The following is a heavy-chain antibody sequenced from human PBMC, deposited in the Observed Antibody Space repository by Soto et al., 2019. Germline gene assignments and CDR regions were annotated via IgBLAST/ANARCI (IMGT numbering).Heavy chain of an antibody. CDR1: GFTVSSNY. D-gene: IGHD3-10*01. Sequence: EVQLVESGGGLVQPGGSLRLSCAASGFTVSSNYMSWVRQAPGKGLEWVSVIYSGGSTYYADSVKGRFTISRHNSKNTMYLQMNSLRAEDTAVYYCARGRGFGEFNFDYWGQGTLVTVSS. CDR2: IYSGGST. CDR3: ARGRGFGEFNFDY. J-gene: IGHJ4*02. V-gene: IGHV3-53*04.